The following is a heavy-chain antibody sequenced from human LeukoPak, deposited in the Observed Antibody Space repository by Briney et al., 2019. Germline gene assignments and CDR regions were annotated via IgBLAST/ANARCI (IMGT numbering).Heavy chain of an antibody. CDR3: ARVGLLTGYYFFDY. J-gene: IGHJ4*02. D-gene: IGHD3-9*01. V-gene: IGHV1-18*04. CDR2: IRGDNGDT. CDR1: GYTFTGYY. Sequence: ASVKVSCKASGYTFTGYYMHWVRQAPGQGLEWMGWIRGDNGDTNYAQKLQGRVTMTTDTSTSTAYMELRSLGSDETAVYYCARVGLLTGYYFFDYWGQGTLVTVSS.